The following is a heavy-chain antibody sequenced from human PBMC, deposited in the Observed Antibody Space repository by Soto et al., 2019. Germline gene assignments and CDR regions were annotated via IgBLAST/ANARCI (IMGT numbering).Heavy chain of an antibody. D-gene: IGHD3-22*01. J-gene: IGHJ6*02. Sequence: QVQLQQWGAGLLKPSETLSLTCAVYGGSFSGYYWSWIRQPPGKGLEWMGEINHSGSTNYNPSLKSRVTISGDTAKIHFSLKLSSVTAADTAVYYCNDYYDSSGEYYYYGIDVWGQGTTVTVSS. V-gene: IGHV4-34*01. CDR3: NDYYDSSGEYYYYGIDV. CDR2: INHSGST. CDR1: GGSFSGYY.